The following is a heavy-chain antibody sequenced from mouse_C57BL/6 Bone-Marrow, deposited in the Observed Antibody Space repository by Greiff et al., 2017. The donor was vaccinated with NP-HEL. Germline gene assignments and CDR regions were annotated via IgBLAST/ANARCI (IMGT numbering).Heavy chain of an antibody. J-gene: IGHJ3*01. CDR1: GFTFSDYY. V-gene: IGHV5-12*01. CDR3: ARPLYDGYYRFAY. Sequence: EVKVVESGGGLVQPGGSLKLSCAASGFTFSDYYMYWVRQTPEKRLEWVAYISNGGGSTYYPDTVKGRFTISRDNAKNTLYLQMSRLKSEDTAMYYCARPLYDGYYRFAYWGQGTLVTVSA. CDR2: ISNGGGST. D-gene: IGHD2-3*01.